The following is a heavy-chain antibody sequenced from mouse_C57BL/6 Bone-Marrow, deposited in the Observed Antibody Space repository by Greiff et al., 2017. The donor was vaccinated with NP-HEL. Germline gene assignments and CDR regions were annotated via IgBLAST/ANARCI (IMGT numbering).Heavy chain of an antibody. CDR2: ISSSGST. Sequence: EVQRVESGPGLAKPSQTLSLTCSVTGYSITSDYWNWIRKFPGNKLEYMGYISSSGSTYYNPSLKSRISITRDTSKNQYYLQLNSVTTEDTATYYCARSPLLLRRNYYAMDYWGQGTSVTVSA. CDR1: GYSITSDY. V-gene: IGHV3-8*01. D-gene: IGHD2-12*01. J-gene: IGHJ4*01. CDR3: ARSPLLLRRNYYAMDY.